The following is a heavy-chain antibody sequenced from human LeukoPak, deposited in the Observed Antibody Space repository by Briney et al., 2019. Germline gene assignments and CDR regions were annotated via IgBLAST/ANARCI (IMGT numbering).Heavy chain of an antibody. CDR1: GFTFSSYA. CDR2: ISGSGGST. J-gene: IGHJ3*02. V-gene: IGHV3-23*01. D-gene: IGHD3-3*01. Sequence: GGSLRLSCAASGFTFSSYAMSWVRQAPGKGLEWVSAISGSGGSTYYADSVKGRFTISRDNSKNTLYLQMNSLRAEDTAVHYCAKRIWSGDAFDIWGQGTMVTVSS. CDR3: AKRIWSGDAFDI.